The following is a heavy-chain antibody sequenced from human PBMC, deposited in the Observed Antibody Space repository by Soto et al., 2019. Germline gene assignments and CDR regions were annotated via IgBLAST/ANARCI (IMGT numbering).Heavy chain of an antibody. J-gene: IGHJ5*02. V-gene: IGHV1-69*01. CDR1: GGTFSSYA. Sequence: QVQLVQSGAEVKKPGSSVKVSCKASGGTFSSYAISWVRQAPGQGLGWMGGIIPIFGTANYAQKFQGRVTITADESTSTAYMELSSLRSEDTAVYYCANRIAVVGDNWFDPWGQGTLVTVSS. CDR3: ANRIAVVGDNWFDP. D-gene: IGHD6-19*01. CDR2: IIPIFGTA.